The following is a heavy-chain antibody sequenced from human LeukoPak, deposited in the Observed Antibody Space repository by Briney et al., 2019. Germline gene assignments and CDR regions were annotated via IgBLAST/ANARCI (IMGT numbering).Heavy chain of an antibody. J-gene: IGHJ5*02. V-gene: IGHV4-4*02. Sequence: SETRSLTCAFPGASIGSSNWWSWVRQPPGKGLEWIGEIYHSGSTNYNPSLKSRVTISVDKSKNQFSLKLSSVTAADTAVYYCARYLAAANWFDPWGQGTLVTVSS. CDR2: IYHSGST. D-gene: IGHD6-13*01. CDR3: ARYLAAANWFDP. CDR1: GASIGSSNW.